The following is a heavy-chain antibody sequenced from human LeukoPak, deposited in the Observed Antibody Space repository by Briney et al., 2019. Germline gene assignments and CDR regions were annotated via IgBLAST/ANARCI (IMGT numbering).Heavy chain of an antibody. CDR3: ARALSSREGWFDP. D-gene: IGHD5-24*01. CDR2: IYSGGST. V-gene: IGHV3-53*01. Sequence: GGSLRLSCAASGFTVSSNYMSWVRQAPGKGLEWVSVIYSGGSTYYADSVKGRFTISRDNSKNTLYLQMNSLRAEDTAVYYCARALSSREGWFDPWGQGTLVTVSS. J-gene: IGHJ5*02. CDR1: GFTVSSNY.